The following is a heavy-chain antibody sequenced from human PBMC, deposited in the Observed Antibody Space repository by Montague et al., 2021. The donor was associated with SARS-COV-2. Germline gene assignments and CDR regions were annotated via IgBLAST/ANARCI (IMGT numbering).Heavy chain of an antibody. CDR3: ARTSRGSRYFYGVDV. D-gene: IGHD3-10*01. CDR2: IFRSGAT. CDR1: GDSISDYY. Sequence: SETRSLTCTVSGDSISDYYWSWIRQPPGMGLEWIGYIFRSGATNYNPPLKSRVIISLDTSESQFPLRLSSVTAADTAIYYCARTSRGSRYFYGVDVWGQGTTVTVSS. V-gene: IGHV4-59*01. J-gene: IGHJ6*02.